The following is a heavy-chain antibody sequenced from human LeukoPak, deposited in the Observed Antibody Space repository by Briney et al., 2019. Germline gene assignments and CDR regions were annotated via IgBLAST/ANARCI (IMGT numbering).Heavy chain of an antibody. D-gene: IGHD3-10*01. CDR2: ISYDGSNK. Sequence: GGSLRLSCAASGFTFSSYAMHWVRQAPGKGLEWVAVISYDGSNKYYADSVKGRFTISRDNSKNTLYLQMNSLRAEDTAVYYCARGGAIPFWGQGTLVTVPS. CDR1: GFTFSSYA. V-gene: IGHV3-30*04. CDR3: ARGGAIPF. J-gene: IGHJ4*02.